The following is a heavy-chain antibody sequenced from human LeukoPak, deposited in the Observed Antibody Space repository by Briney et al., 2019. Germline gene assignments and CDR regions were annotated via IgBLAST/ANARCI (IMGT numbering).Heavy chain of an antibody. CDR3: ARAHSSSWYGVRLNNWFDP. CDR2: ISAYNGNT. CDR1: GYTFTSYG. D-gene: IGHD6-13*01. V-gene: IGHV1-18*01. Sequence: ASVKVSCKASGYTFTSYGISWVRQAPGQGLEWMGWISAYNGNTNYAQKLQGRVTMTTDTSTSTAYMELRSLRSDDTAVYYCARAHSSSWYGVRLNNWFDPWGQGTLVTVSS. J-gene: IGHJ5*02.